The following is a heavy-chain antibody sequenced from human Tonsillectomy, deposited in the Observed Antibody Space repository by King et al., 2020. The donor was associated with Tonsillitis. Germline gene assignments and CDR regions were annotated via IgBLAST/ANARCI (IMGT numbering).Heavy chain of an antibody. Sequence: EVQLVESGGGLVQPGGSLRLSCSASGFTFSSYSMHWVRQAPGKGLEYVSAISNNGGSTYYADSVKGRFTISRDNSKNTLYLQMSSLRAEDTAVYYCVKDRWPWFRELLPPYGMDVWGQGTTVTVSS. CDR1: GFTFSSYS. CDR3: VKDRWPWFRELLPPYGMDV. CDR2: ISNNGGST. V-gene: IGHV3-64D*06. J-gene: IGHJ6*02. D-gene: IGHD3-10*01.